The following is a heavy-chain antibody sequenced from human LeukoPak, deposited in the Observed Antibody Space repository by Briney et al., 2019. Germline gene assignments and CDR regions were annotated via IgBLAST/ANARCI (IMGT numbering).Heavy chain of an antibody. CDR2: IKQDGSEK. J-gene: IGHJ3*02. CDR1: GFTFSSYW. CDR3: ARVGDSSSSGPDAFDI. Sequence: PGGSLRLSCVASGFTFSSYWMSWVRQAPGKGLEWVANIKQDGSEKYYVDSVKGRFTISRDNAKNSLYLQMNSLRAEDTAVYYCARVGDSSSSGPDAFDIWGQGTMVTVSS. V-gene: IGHV3-7*01. D-gene: IGHD6-6*01.